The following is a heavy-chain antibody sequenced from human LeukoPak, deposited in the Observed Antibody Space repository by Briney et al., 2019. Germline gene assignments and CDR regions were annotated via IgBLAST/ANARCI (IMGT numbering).Heavy chain of an antibody. J-gene: IGHJ4*02. CDR1: GLTSSNSW. CDR3: ARDPHYGAIDY. CDR2: INPDGSVR. Sequence: PGGSLRLSCAASGLTSSNSWMSWVRQAPGKGLEWVADINPDGSVRYYVDSVKGRFTISRDNAENSLYLQMNSLRAEDTALYYCARDPHYGAIDYWGQGTLVTVSS. V-gene: IGHV3-7*01. D-gene: IGHD4-17*01.